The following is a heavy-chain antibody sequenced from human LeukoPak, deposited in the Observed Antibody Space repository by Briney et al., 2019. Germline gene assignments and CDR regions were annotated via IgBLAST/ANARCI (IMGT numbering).Heavy chain of an antibody. CDR1: GFTVSSNY. CDR2: INSGGST. Sequence: GGSLRLSCAASGFTVSSNYTSWVRQAPGKGLEWGSVINSGGSTYYADSVKGRFTISRDNSKNTLYLKMNSLRAEDTAVYYCARDSEVGYNVDTAKPSDYYGMDVWGQGTTVTVSS. D-gene: IGHD5-18*01. CDR3: ARDSEVGYNVDTAKPSDYYGMDV. J-gene: IGHJ6*02. V-gene: IGHV3-66*01.